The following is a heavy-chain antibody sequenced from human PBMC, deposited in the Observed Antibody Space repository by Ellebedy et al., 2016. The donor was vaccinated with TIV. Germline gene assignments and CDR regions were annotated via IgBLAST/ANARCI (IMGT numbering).Heavy chain of an antibody. CDR1: GFTFSSYW. CDR3: ARVFGGYDYTDS. D-gene: IGHD5-12*01. CDR2: IKKDGSER. V-gene: IGHV3-7*01. J-gene: IGHJ4*02. Sequence: PGGSLRLSCAASGFTFSSYWMSWVRQAPGKGLEWVANIKKDGSERHYMDSVRGRFTISRDNSKNSLSLEMNSLRAEDTAVYYCARVFGGYDYTDSWGQGAQVSVSS.